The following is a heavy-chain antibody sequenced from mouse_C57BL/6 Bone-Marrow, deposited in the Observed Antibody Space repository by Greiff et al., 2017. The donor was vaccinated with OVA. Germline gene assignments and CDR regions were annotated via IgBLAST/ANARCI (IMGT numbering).Heavy chain of an antibody. CDR1: GYTFTSYW. J-gene: IGHJ4*01. D-gene: IGHD2-5*01. CDR2: IYRGNSDT. V-gene: IGHV1-5*01. CDR3: TKDYSNDYYAMDY. Sequence: VQLQQSGTVLARPGASVKMSCKTSGYTFTSYWMHWVKQRPGQGLEWIGAIYRGNSDTRHNQKFKGKAKLTAVTSASTTYMELSILTNENSAVYYCTKDYSNDYYAMDYWGQGTSVTVSS.